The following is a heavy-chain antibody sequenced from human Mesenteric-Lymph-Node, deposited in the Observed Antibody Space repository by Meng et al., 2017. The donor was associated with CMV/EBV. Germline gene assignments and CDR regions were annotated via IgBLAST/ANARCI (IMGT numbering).Heavy chain of an antibody. V-gene: IGHV4-30-4*08. J-gene: IGHJ5*02. CDR1: SSGAYY. CDR3: ARGTHYYDSSGYYYNWFDP. D-gene: IGHD3-22*01. CDR2: IYYSGST. Sequence: SSGAYYWSWIRPPPGKGLEWIGYIYYSGSTYYNPSLKSRVTISVDTSKNQFSLKLSSVTAADTAVYYCARGTHYYDSSGYYYNWFDPWGQGTLVTVSS.